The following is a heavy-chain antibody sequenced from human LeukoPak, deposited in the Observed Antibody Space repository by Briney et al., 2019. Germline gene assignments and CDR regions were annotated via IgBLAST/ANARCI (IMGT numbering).Heavy chain of an antibody. J-gene: IGHJ4*02. D-gene: IGHD3-22*01. V-gene: IGHV3-30*18. CDR2: ISYDGSNK. CDR1: GFTFSSYG. Sequence: GRSLRLSCAASGFTFSSYGMHWVRQAPGKGLEWVAVISYDGSNKYYADSVKGRFTISRDNSKNTLYLQMNSLRAEDTAVYYCAKDASFHDSSGYPIDYWGQGTLVTVSS. CDR3: AKDASFHDSSGYPIDY.